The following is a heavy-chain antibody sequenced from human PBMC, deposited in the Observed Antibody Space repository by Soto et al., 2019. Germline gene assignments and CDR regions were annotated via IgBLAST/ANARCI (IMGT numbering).Heavy chain of an antibody. CDR2: IYPGHPRT. J-gene: IGHJ4*02. CDR1: GYSFRNYW. Sequence: EALKISREGSGYSFRNYWNGWLRQVPGTVLEWVGVIYPGHPRTIYNPSFQGHVIISADKSISTAYLQWSGLKAPDTAIYYCARLHTTDYESGAHFYRDYWGQGTQVTVSS. V-gene: IGHV5-51*01. D-gene: IGHD3-22*01. CDR3: ARLHTTDYESGAHFYRDY.